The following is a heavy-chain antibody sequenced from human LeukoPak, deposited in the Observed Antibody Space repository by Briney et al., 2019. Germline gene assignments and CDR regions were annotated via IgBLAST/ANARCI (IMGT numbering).Heavy chain of an antibody. CDR2: SCHRGST. J-gene: IGHJ4*02. V-gene: IGHV4-38-2*01. D-gene: IGHD3-10*01. CDR3: ASMDYYGSGSYPPGVYFDY. CDR1: GYSISSGDY. Sequence: WGTLPLTCAVSGYSISSGDYGGWIRQPPGKGVEGKGSSCHRGSTYDDPSRKRRVTISVDPSKNQFSPKLTSVTAADTPVYYCASMDYYGSGSYPPGVYFDYWGQGTLVTVSS.